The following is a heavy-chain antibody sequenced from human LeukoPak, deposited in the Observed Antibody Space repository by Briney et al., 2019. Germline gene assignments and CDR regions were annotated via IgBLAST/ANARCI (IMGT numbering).Heavy chain of an antibody. CDR1: GFTFSSSA. Sequence: GGSLRLSCAASGFTFSSSAMSWVRQAPGRGLEWVSIISGSGTSTYYADSVKGRFTISRDNSKNTLSLQMNNLGAEDTAVYYCAKRYCSGGTCYNAFDIWGQGTMVTVSS. J-gene: IGHJ3*02. CDR3: AKRYCSGGTCYNAFDI. D-gene: IGHD2-15*01. CDR2: ISGSGTST. V-gene: IGHV3-23*01.